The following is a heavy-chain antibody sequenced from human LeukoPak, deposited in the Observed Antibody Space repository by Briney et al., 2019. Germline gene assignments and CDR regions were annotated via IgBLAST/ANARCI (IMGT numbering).Heavy chain of an antibody. Sequence: GGSLRLSYAASGFTFSSYAMSWVRQAPGKGLEWVSAISGSGGSTYYADSVKGRFTISRDNSKNTLYLQMNSLRAEDTAVYYCAKSRYNWNYNYFDYWGQGTLVTVSS. J-gene: IGHJ4*02. CDR1: GFTFSSYA. V-gene: IGHV3-23*01. CDR2: ISGSGGST. CDR3: AKSRYNWNYNYFDY. D-gene: IGHD1-7*01.